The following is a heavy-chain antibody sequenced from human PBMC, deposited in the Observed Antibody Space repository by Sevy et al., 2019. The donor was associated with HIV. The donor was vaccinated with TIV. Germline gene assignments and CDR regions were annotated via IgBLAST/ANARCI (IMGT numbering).Heavy chain of an antibody. CDR1: GYTFIGYY. D-gene: IGHD3-22*01. V-gene: IGHV1-2*02. CDR2: INPNGGGT. CDR3: ARDHMYYYDTTNYYAGTDY. J-gene: IGHJ4*02. Sequence: ASVKVSCEASGYTFIGYYMHWVRQAPGQGLEWMGWINPNGGGTNYAQRFQGRVTMTKDTSINTAYMELSGLRSDDTAIYYCARDHMYYYDTTNYYAGTDYWGQGTLVTVSS.